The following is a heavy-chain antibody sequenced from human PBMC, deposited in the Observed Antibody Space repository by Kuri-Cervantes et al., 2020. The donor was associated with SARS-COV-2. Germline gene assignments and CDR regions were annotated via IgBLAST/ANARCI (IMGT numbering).Heavy chain of an antibody. CDR2: IYYSGST. J-gene: IGHJ6*02. V-gene: IGHV4-59*01. D-gene: IGHD3-3*01. CDR1: GGSISSYY. CDR3: ARLPIFGAKEGINYYYYGMDV. Sequence: ESLKISCTVSGGSISSYYWSWIRQPPGKGLEWIGYIYYSGSTNYNPSLKSRVTISVDTSKNQFSLKLSSVTAADTAVYYCARLPIFGAKEGINYYYYGMDVWGQGTTVTVSS.